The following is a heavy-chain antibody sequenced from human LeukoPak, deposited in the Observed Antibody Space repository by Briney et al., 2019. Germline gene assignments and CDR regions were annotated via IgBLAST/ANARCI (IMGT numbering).Heavy chain of an antibody. J-gene: IGHJ4*01. V-gene: IGHV3-20*04. D-gene: IGHD6-19*01. Sequence: SGGSLRLSCAASGFTFDDYGMSWVRQAPGKGLEWVSGINWNGGSTGYADSVKGRFTISRDNAKNSLYLQMNSLRAEDTALYYCARDLMYSSGWYFDYWGHGTLVTVSS. CDR2: INWNGGST. CDR3: ARDLMYSSGWYFDY. CDR1: GFTFDDYG.